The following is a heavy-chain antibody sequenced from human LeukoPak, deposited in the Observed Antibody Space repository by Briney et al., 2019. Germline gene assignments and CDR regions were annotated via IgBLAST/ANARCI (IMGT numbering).Heavy chain of an antibody. CDR3: ARDHSSSWPTDYYFDY. V-gene: IGHV4-59*01. J-gene: IGHJ4*02. CDR2: IHNSGTS. CDR1: DDSISDYY. D-gene: IGHD6-13*01. Sequence: PSETLSLTCTVSDDSISDYYRGWIRQPPGKGLEWIGYIHNSGTSTYNPSLKSRVTVSVDTSKNQFSLRLRSVTAADTAVYYCARDHSSSWPTDYYFDYWGQGTLVTVSS.